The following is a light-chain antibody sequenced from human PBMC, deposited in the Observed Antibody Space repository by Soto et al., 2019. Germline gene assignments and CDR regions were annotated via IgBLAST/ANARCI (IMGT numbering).Light chain of an antibody. J-gene: IGKJ4*01. CDR2: DTS. Sequence: QMTKSPGTLSASVGDRVTITCRESWIVNIWLAWYQQKPGKAPQLLFYDTSTLKSGAPSRFSGSGCGTEFTLTISSLQPDDFATYYCQQYENHSRSFAVGTKAYIK. CDR1: WIVNIW. CDR3: QQYENHSRS. V-gene: IGKV1-5*01.